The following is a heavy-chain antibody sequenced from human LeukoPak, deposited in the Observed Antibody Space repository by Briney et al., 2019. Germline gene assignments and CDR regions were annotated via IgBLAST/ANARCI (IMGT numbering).Heavy chain of an antibody. Sequence: GGSLRLSCAASGFTFSSYSMNWVRQAPGKGLEWVSSISSSSSYIYYADSVKGRFTISRDNAKNSLYLQMNSLRAEDTAVYYCARDFGYSYGHVYFDYWGQGTLVTVSS. CDR3: ARDFGYSYGHVYFDY. J-gene: IGHJ4*02. D-gene: IGHD5-18*01. V-gene: IGHV3-21*01. CDR2: ISSSSSYI. CDR1: GFTFSSYS.